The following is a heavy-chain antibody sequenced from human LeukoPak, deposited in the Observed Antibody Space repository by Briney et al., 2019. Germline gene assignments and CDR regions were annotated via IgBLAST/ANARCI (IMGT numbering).Heavy chain of an antibody. D-gene: IGHD2-8*01. CDR3: AREGYCTNGVCYSSFDYYYYMDV. V-gene: IGHV3-7*01. J-gene: IGHJ6*03. CDR1: GFTFSSYW. CDR2: IKQDGSEK. Sequence: PGGSLRLSCAASGFTFSSYWMSWVRQAPGKGLEWVANIKQDGSEKYYVDSVKGRFTISRDNAKNSLYLQMNSLRAEDTAVYYCAREGYCTNGVCYSSFDYYYYMDVWGKGTTVTVSS.